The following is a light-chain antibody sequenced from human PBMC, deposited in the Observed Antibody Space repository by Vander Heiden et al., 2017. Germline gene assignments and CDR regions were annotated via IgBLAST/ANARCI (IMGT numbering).Light chain of an antibody. CDR1: QSVLYSSNNKNY. J-gene: IGKJ3*01. V-gene: IGKV4-1*01. CDR3: QQYDSTPFT. Sequence: DIVMTQSPDSLAVSLGERATINCKSSQSVLYSSNNKNYLAWYQQKPGQPPKLLIYWASTRESGVPDRFSGSGSGKHFTLTISSLQAEDVAVYYCQQYDSTPFTFGPGTKVDIK. CDR2: WAS.